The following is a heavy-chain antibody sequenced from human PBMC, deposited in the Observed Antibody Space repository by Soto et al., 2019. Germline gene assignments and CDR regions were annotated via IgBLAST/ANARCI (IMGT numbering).Heavy chain of an antibody. J-gene: IGHJ6*03. CDR1: GGSFSGYY. CDR3: ARVGGNYDFWSGYLGLPYYYYYMDV. CDR2: INHSGST. V-gene: IGHV4-34*01. Sequence: PSETLSLTCAVYGGSFSGYYWSWIRQPPGKGLEWIGEINHSGSTNYNPSLKSRVTISVDTSKNQFSLKLSSVTAADTAVYYCARVGGNYDFWSGYLGLPYYYYYMDVWGKGTTVTGSS. D-gene: IGHD3-3*01.